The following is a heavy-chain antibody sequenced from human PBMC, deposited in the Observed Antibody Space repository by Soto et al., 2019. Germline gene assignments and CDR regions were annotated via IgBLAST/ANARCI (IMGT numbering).Heavy chain of an antibody. CDR1: RGSVSSYY. V-gene: IGHV4-59*02. D-gene: IGHD2-15*01. CDR3: ATLPLLNYYYMDV. CDR2: ISKSGST. J-gene: IGHJ6*03. Sequence: SETLSLTCAVSRGSVSSYYWSWLRQSPGKGLERIGYISKSGSTNYNPSLKSRVTISVDTSKNQFSLKLTSVTAADTAVYYCATLPLLNYYYMDVWGKGTTVTVSS.